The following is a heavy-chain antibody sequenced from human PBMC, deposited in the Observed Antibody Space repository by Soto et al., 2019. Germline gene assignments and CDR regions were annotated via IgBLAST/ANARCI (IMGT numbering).Heavy chain of an antibody. D-gene: IGHD2-21*02. J-gene: IGHJ5*02. V-gene: IGHV3-74*01. CDR2: INRDGTMT. CDR1: GFTFSSYW. Sequence: PGGSLGLSCAASGFTFSSYWMHWVSQVPGKGLVWVSRINRDGTMTSYADFVKGRLTISRDNAKNTLFLQMNGLTVEDTAVYYCVLEPHCGVYCYPSWGRGT. CDR3: VLEPHCGVYCYPS.